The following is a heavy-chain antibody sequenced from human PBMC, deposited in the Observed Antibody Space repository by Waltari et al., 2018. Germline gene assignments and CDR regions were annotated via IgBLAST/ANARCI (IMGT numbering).Heavy chain of an antibody. CDR3: ARGPVVPAARGVFDI. CDR2: VYYNRTT. CDR1: SASISSGNYY. J-gene: IGHJ3*02. D-gene: IGHD2-2*01. V-gene: IGHV4-30-4*08. Sequence: QVQLQESGPGLVKPSETLSLTCTVSSASISSGNYYWNWIRQSPGKGLEWIGSVYYNRTTFYNPSLKSRLTISLDTSKNQFSLKLNSVTAADTAVYYCARGPVVPAARGVFDIWGQGAVVTVSS.